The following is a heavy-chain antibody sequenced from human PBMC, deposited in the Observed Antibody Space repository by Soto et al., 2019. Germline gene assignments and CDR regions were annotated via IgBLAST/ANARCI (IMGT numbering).Heavy chain of an antibody. Sequence: SETLSLSCTVSGGSISSSSYYWGWIRQPPGKGLEWIGSIYYSGSTYYNPSLKSRVTISVDTSKNQFSLKLSSVTAADTAVYYCARAYGGYADYWGQGALVTVS. V-gene: IGHV4-39*07. CDR2: IYYSGST. CDR3: ARAYGGYADY. J-gene: IGHJ4*02. CDR1: GGSISSSSYY. D-gene: IGHD5-12*01.